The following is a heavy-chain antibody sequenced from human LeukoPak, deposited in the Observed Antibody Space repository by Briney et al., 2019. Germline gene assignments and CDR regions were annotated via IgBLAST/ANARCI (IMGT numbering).Heavy chain of an antibody. Sequence: PGGSLRLSCAASGFTFNTYTMSWVRQAPGKGLEWVSAISGSGGSTYYADSVKGRFTISRDNSKNTLYLQMNSLRAEDTAVYYCAKDARLPNGGIWGQGTLVTVSS. V-gene: IGHV3-23*01. CDR3: AKDARLPNGGI. CDR2: ISGSGGST. J-gene: IGHJ4*02. D-gene: IGHD6-25*01. CDR1: GFTFNTYT.